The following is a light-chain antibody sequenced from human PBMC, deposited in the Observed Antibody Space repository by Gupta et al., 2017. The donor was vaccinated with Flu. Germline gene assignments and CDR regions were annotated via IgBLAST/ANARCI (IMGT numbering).Light chain of an antibody. CDR1: SLRNYY. J-gene: IGLJ2*01. Sequence: SSALTQDPAVSVALGQTVRIKCPGDSLRNYYASWYQQKPGQAPVLVIYAKNIRPSGSPERFSGSNSGNTAALTITGAQAEEEADYYCNARESTDNNQEVFGGGTKLTVL. CDR2: AKN. CDR3: NARESTDNNQEV. V-gene: IGLV3-19*01.